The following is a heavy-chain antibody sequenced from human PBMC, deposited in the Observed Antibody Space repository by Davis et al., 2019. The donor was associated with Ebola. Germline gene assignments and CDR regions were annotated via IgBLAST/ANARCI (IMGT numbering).Heavy chain of an antibody. V-gene: IGHV1-18*01. D-gene: IGHD6-19*01. J-gene: IGHJ4*02. CDR2: ISAYNGNT. Sequence: ASVKVSCKASGYTFTSYGISWVRQAPGQGLEWMGWISAYNGNTHYTQKVQDRVTVTTDTSTSTAYMELRSLRSDDTAVYYCARESDGSSAFDYWGQGTLVTVSS. CDR1: GYTFTSYG. CDR3: ARESDGSSAFDY.